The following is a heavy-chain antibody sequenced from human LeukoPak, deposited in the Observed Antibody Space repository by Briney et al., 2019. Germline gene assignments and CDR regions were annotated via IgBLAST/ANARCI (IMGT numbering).Heavy chain of an antibody. Sequence: ASVKVSCKASGYSFTNYGIHWVRQAPGQRPEWMGWINVGNGNTKYSQEFQGRLTITRNTSISTAYMELSSLRSEDTAVYYCARGGRGSYYFDYWGQGTLVTVSS. CDR1: GYSFTNYG. V-gene: IGHV1-3*03. D-gene: IGHD1-26*01. CDR3: ARGGRGSYYFDY. J-gene: IGHJ4*02. CDR2: INVGNGNT.